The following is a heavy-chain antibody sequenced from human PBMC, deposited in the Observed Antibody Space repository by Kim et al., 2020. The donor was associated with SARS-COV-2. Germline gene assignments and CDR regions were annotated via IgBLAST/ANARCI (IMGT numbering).Heavy chain of an antibody. CDR3: ARHDLAPPFVVTVTTSYFDY. V-gene: IGHV4-39*01. D-gene: IGHD4-17*01. J-gene: IGHJ4*02. CDR1: GGSISSSSYY. Sequence: SETLSLTCTVSGGSISSSSYYWGWIRQPPGKGLEWIGSIYYSGSTYYNPSLKSRVTISVDTSKNQFSLKLSSVTAADTAVYYCARHDLAPPFVVTVTTSYFDYWGQGTLVTVSS. CDR2: IYYSGST.